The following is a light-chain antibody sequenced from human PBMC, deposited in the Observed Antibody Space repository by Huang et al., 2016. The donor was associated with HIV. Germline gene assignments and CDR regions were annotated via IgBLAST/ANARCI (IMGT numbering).Light chain of an antibody. CDR1: QTITWL. Sequence: IQMTQSPSTLSASIGDRVTITCRSSQTITWLLAWYQQKPGKAPKVLIYTAASLESGVPSRFIGSGSGTEFTLTISSLQPDDFATYYCQQYNAYPWTFGQGTKVEI. J-gene: IGKJ1*01. CDR3: QQYNAYPWT. V-gene: IGKV1-5*01. CDR2: TAA.